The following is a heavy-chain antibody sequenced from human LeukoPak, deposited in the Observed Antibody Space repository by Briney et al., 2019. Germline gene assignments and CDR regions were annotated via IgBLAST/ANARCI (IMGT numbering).Heavy chain of an antibody. Sequence: PSETLSLTCTVSGGSISSSSYYWGWIRQPPGKGLEWIGSIYYSGSTYYNPSLKSRVTISVDTSKNQFSLKLSSVTAADTAVYYCARFDREWFGELFFLPGDYWGQGTLVTVSS. CDR2: IYYSGST. CDR3: ARFDREWFGELFFLPGDY. D-gene: IGHD3-10*01. CDR1: GGSISSSSYY. J-gene: IGHJ4*02. V-gene: IGHV4-39*07.